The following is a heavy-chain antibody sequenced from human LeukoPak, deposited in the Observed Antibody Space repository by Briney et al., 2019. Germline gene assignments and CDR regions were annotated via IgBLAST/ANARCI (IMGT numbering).Heavy chain of an antibody. CDR1: GGSISSYY. D-gene: IGHD4-17*01. Sequence: ASETLSLTCTVSGGSISSYYWSWIRQPAGKGLEWIGRIYTSGSTDYNPSLKSRVTMSVDTSKNQFSLELSSVTAADTAVYYCARDLTVTTSGVWFDPWGQGTLVTVSS. J-gene: IGHJ5*02. CDR3: ARDLTVTTSGVWFDP. CDR2: IYTSGST. V-gene: IGHV4-4*07.